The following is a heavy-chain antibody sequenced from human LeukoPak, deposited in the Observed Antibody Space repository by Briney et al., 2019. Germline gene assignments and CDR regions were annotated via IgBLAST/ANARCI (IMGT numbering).Heavy chain of an antibody. CDR3: ARDGAAYCGGDCPSYFDY. J-gene: IGHJ4*02. V-gene: IGHV3-33*08. CDR2: IWYDGSNK. Sequence: GGSLRLSCAASGFAITDHHMDWGRQAPGKGLEWVAGIWYDGSNKYYADSVKGRFTISRDNSKNTLYLQMTSLRAEDTAVYYCARDGAAYCGGDCPSYFDYWGQGTLVTVSS. CDR1: GFAITDHH. D-gene: IGHD2-21*02.